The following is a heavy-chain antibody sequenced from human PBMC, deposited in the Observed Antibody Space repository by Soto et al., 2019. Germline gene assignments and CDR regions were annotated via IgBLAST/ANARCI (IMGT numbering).Heavy chain of an antibody. CDR1: GGSISSSSYY. CDR3: ARHQSHSSSYVDP. V-gene: IGHV4-39*01. J-gene: IGHJ5*02. Sequence: PSETLSLTCTVSGGSISSSSYYWGWIRQPPGKGLEWIGSIYYSGSTYYNPSLKSRVTISVDTSKNQFSLKLSSVTAADTAVYYCARHQSHSSSYVDPWGQGTLVTGLL. D-gene: IGHD6-13*01. CDR2: IYYSGST.